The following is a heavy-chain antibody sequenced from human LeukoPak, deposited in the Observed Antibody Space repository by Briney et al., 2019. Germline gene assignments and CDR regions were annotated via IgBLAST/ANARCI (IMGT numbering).Heavy chain of an antibody. Sequence: ASVKVSCKASGYTFTSYGISWVRQAPGQGLEWMGWISAYNGNTNYAQKLQGRVTMTTDTSTSTAYMELRSLRSDDTAVYYCASIYCTNGVYQAQPLNYWGQGTLVTVSS. CDR1: GYTFTSYG. J-gene: IGHJ4*02. CDR2: ISAYNGNT. V-gene: IGHV1-18*01. D-gene: IGHD2-8*01. CDR3: ASIYCTNGVYQAQPLNY.